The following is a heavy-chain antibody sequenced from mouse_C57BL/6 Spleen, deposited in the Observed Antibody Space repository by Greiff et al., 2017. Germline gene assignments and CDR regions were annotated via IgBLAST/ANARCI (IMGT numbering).Heavy chain of an antibody. CDR3: ARHPFDY. J-gene: IGHJ2*01. Sequence: EVKVVDSGGGLVQPGGSLKLSCAASGFTFSDYYMYWVRQTPEKRLEWVAYISNGGGSTYYPDTVKGRFTISRDNAKNTLYLQMSRLKSEDTAMYYCARHPFDYWGQGTTLTVSS. CDR1: GFTFSDYY. V-gene: IGHV5-12*01. CDR2: ISNGGGST.